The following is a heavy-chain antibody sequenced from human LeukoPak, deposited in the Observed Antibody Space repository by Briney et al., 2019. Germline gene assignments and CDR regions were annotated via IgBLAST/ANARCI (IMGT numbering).Heavy chain of an antibody. CDR1: GGSISSYY. D-gene: IGHD3-9*01. CDR3: ARGVLRYFDWSLLDAFDI. Sequence: PSETLSLTCTVSGGSISSYYWSWIRQPPGKGLEWIGYIYYSGSTNYNPSLKSRVTISVDTSKNQFSLKLSSVTAADTAVYYCARGVLRYFDWSLLDAFDIWGQGTMVTVSS. V-gene: IGHV4-59*08. CDR2: IYYSGST. J-gene: IGHJ3*02.